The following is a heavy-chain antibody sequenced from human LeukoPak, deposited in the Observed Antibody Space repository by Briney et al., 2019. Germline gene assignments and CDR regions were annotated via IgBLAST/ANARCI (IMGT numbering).Heavy chain of an antibody. Sequence: ASVKVSCKASGYTFTGYYMHWVRQAPGQGLEWMGWINPNSGGTNYAQKFQGRVTMTRNTSISTAYMELSRLRSDDTAVYYCARVVPAAPECFDYWGQGTLVTVSS. CDR1: GYTFTGYY. CDR2: INPNSGGT. J-gene: IGHJ4*02. D-gene: IGHD2-2*01. V-gene: IGHV1-2*02. CDR3: ARVVPAAPECFDY.